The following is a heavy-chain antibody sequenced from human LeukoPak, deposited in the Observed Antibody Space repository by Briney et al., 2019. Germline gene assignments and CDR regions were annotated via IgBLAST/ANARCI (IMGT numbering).Heavy chain of an antibody. CDR3: AKGYCRGNSCYDDRGAFDY. CDR2: IYHSGST. V-gene: IGHV4-38-2*02. CDR1: GYSISSGNY. D-gene: IGHD2-2*01. Sequence: TSETLSLTCSVSGYSISSGNYWGWIRLPPGKGLQWIGSIYHSGSTYYNPSLKSRVTISVDTSKNQFSLKLSSVTAADTAVYYCAKGYCRGNSCYDDRGAFDYWGQGTLVTVSS. J-gene: IGHJ4*02.